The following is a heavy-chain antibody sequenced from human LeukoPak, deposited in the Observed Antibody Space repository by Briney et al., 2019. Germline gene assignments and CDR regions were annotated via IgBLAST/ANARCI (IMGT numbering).Heavy chain of an antibody. CDR1: EYTFTNYD. D-gene: IGHD5-18*01. Sequence: GSVKVSCKASEYTFTNYDINWVRQATGQGLQWVGWVNPHSGNTGYAQKFQGRVTMTRNTSISTANMELSSLRSEDTDVYYCARDLRGYSYGYDYWGQGTLVSVSS. J-gene: IGHJ4*02. CDR3: ARDLRGYSYGYDY. V-gene: IGHV1-8*01. CDR2: VNPHSGNT.